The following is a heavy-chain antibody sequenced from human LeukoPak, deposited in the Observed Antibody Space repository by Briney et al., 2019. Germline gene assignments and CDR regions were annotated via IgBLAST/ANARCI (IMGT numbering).Heavy chain of an antibody. J-gene: IGHJ4*02. V-gene: IGHV4-59*12. CDR2: IYYSGSA. CDR3: ARDRIAAAGTGIDY. D-gene: IGHD6-13*01. Sequence: SETLSLTCTVSGVSISNYYWSWIRQPPRKGLEWIGYIYYSGSANYNPSLKSRVTISVDTSKNQFSLKLSSVTAADTAVYYCARDRIAAAGTGIDYWGQGTLVTVSS. CDR1: GVSISNYY.